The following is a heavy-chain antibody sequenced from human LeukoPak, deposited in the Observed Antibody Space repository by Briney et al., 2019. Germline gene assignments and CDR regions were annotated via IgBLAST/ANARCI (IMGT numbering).Heavy chain of an antibody. V-gene: IGHV3-30*04. CDR1: GFTFSSYA. D-gene: IGHD2-21*02. CDR2: ISYDGSNK. Sequence: PGGSLRLSCAASGFTFSSYAMHWVRQAPGKGLEWVAVISYDGSNKYYADSVKGRSTISRDNSKNTLYLQMNSLRAEDTAVYYCARDRLSSGDCGGDCYSGLVYWGQGTLVTVSS. CDR3: ARDRLSSGDCGGDCYSGLVY. J-gene: IGHJ4*02.